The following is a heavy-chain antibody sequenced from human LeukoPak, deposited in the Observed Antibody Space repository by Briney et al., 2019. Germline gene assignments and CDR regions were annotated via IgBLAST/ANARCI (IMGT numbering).Heavy chain of an antibody. D-gene: IGHD1-26*01. Sequence: ASVKVSCKASGYTFSSYDINWVRQAPGQGLEWMGLINPTGGSTGYAQKFQGRVTMTRDMSTSTDYMELSSLRSEDTAIYYCARDNSVGDNAWWFDPWGQGTLVTVSS. V-gene: IGHV1-46*01. CDR3: ARDNSVGDNAWWFDP. J-gene: IGHJ5*02. CDR2: INPTGGST. CDR1: GYTFSSYD.